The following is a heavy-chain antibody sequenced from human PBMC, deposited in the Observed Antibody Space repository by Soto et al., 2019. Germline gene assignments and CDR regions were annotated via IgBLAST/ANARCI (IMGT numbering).Heavy chain of an antibody. CDR1: GFSFSSYA. CDR2: MSGRGDST. V-gene: IGHV3-23*01. CDR3: ARGNYGNWYFDL. D-gene: IGHD4-17*01. Sequence: VQLLESGGGLVQPGGSQRLSCAVSGFSFSSYAMNWVRQAPGKGLEWVSSMSGRGDSTYYAESVKGRFTISRDNSKDTLYLQMNRLRVEDTAVYYCARGNYGNWYFDLWGRGTLVTVSS. J-gene: IGHJ2*01.